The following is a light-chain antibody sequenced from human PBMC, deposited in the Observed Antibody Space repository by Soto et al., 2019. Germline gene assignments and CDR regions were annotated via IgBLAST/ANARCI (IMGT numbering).Light chain of an antibody. CDR3: HKYNCFPPT. CDR1: QDITID. V-gene: IGKV1-27*01. Sequence: QMTQSPSSLSAPVGDTVTITCRASQDITIDVAWYQQKPGKPPSLLISDASTLHSGVPSRFSGSGYATDFTLTISNLQPEDVATYYCHKYNCFPPTFGGGTKVDVK. CDR2: DAS. J-gene: IGKJ4*01.